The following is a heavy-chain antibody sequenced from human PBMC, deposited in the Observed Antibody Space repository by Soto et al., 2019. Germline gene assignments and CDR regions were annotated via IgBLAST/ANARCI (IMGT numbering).Heavy chain of an antibody. Sequence: SETLSLTCTVSGGSISSSSYYWGWIRQPPGRGLEWIGSIYYSGSTYYNPSLKSRVTISVDTSKNQFSLKLSSVTAADTAVYYCARTRGVVITNFDYWGQGTLVTVS. CDR1: GGSISSSSYY. CDR3: ARTRGVVITNFDY. J-gene: IGHJ4*02. CDR2: IYYSGST. D-gene: IGHD3-3*01. V-gene: IGHV4-39*01.